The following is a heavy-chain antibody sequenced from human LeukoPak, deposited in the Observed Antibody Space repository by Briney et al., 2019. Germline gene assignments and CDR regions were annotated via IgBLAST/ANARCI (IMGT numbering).Heavy chain of an antibody. D-gene: IGHD3-10*01. Sequence: GSLRLSCAASGFTFSSYAMSLVRKAPGKGLEWVSALRGSGGSTYYADSVKGLFTISRDNSKTKLYLQMNSLRAVDTAVYYCAKGQYGSGSYDFWFDPWGQGTLVTVSS. J-gene: IGHJ5*02. CDR3: AKGQYGSGSYDFWFDP. V-gene: IGHV3-23*01. CDR1: GFTFSSYA. CDR2: LRGSGGST.